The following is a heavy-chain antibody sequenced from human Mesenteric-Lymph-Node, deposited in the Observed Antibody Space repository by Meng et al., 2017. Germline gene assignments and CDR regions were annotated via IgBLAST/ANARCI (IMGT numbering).Heavy chain of an antibody. Sequence: QVQLKQCGAEVVKPSETLSLTCAVYGGSLSGYYWSWIRQPPGKGLEWMGEVYHNGVTKYSPSLRSRVVISIDTSKNQFSLNLRSVSAADTAMYYCARGGATPMIIKYWGPGTLVTVSS. CDR2: VYHNGVT. D-gene: IGHD3-10*01. CDR1: GGSLSGYY. CDR3: ARGGATPMIIKY. J-gene: IGHJ4*02. V-gene: IGHV4-34*02.